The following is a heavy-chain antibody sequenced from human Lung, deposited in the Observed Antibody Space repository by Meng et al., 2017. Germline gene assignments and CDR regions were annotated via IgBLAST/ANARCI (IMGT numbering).Heavy chain of an antibody. CDR1: EFTFSDYA. D-gene: IGHD3-10*01. J-gene: IGHJ4*02. CDR3: ERGVHPGLDY. Sequence: QVQLVESGGGVVQPGGSLRLSCTASEFTFSDYAMHWVRQAPGKGLEWVAVIEKEGRKEEGGGAGKCRFSISRDNSKNTLYLQMNSLKPDDTAVYCCERGVHPGLDYGGQGT. CDR2: IEKEGRKE. V-gene: IGHV3-30*04.